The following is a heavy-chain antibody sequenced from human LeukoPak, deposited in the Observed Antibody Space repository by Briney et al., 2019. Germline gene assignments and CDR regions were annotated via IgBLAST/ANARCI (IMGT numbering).Heavy chain of an antibody. CDR2: ISSSGSTI. J-gene: IGHJ4*02. CDR3: ATLLTPITMVRGVTHDY. CDR1: GFTFSDYY. D-gene: IGHD3-10*01. Sequence: GGSLRLSCAASGFTFSDYYMSWIRQAPGKGLEWVSYISSSGSTIYYADSVKGRFTISRDNAKNSLYLQMNSLRAEDTAVYYCATLLTPITMVRGVTHDYWGQGTLVTVSS. V-gene: IGHV3-11*04.